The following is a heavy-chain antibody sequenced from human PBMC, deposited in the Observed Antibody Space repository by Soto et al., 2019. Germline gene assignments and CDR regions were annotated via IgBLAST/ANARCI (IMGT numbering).Heavy chain of an antibody. Sequence: QVQLVESGGGVVQPGRSLRLSCAASGFTFSSYGMHWVRQAPGKGLEWVAVISYDGSNKYYEDSVKGRFTISRDNSKNTLYLQMTSMRAEDTAVYYCGKDWAGWDLRPYYGMDVWGQGTTVTVAS. V-gene: IGHV3-30*18. CDR1: GFTFSSYG. D-gene: IGHD1-26*01. J-gene: IGHJ6*02. CDR3: GKDWAGWDLRPYYGMDV. CDR2: ISYDGSNK.